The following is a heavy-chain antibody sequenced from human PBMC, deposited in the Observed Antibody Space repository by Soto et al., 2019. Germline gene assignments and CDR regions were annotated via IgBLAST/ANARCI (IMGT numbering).Heavy chain of an antibody. D-gene: IGHD6-13*01. J-gene: IGHJ6*02. CDR3: AKDSVAAAGTSYYYYGMDV. CDR2: ISYDGNNK. CDR1: GFTFSSYG. Sequence: GGSLRLSCAASGFTFSSYGMHWVRQAPGKGLEWVAVISYDGNNKYYADSVKGRFTISRDNSKNTLYLQMNSLRAEDTAVYYCAKDSVAAAGTSYYYYGMDVWGQGTTVTVS. V-gene: IGHV3-30*18.